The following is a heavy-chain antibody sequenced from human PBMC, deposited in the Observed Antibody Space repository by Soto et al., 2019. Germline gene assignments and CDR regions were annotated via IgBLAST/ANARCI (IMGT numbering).Heavy chain of an antibody. CDR3: AKDPLGYGDPPYYFDY. CDR1: GFTFSSYA. CDR2: ISGSGGST. J-gene: IGHJ4*02. Sequence: GGSLRLSCAASGFTFSSYAMSWVRQAPGKGLEWVSAISGSGGSTYYADSVKGRFTISRDNSKNTLYLQMNSLRAEDTAVYYCAKDPLGYGDPPYYFDYWGQGTLVTVSS. V-gene: IGHV3-23*01. D-gene: IGHD4-17*01.